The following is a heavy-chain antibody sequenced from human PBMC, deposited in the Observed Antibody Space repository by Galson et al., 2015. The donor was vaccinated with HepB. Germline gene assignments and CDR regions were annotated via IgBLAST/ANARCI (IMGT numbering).Heavy chain of an antibody. J-gene: IGHJ2*01. V-gene: IGHV1-69*01. CDR2: IIPIFGTA. D-gene: IGHD3-22*01. CDR1: GGTFSSYA. CDR3: ARWGHYYDSSDYTDHNWYFDL. Sequence: SCKASGGTFSSYAISWVGQAPGQGLEWMGGIIPIFGTANYAQKFQGRVTITADESTSTAYMELSSLRSEDTAVYYCARWGHYYDSSDYTDHNWYFDLWGRGTLVTVSS.